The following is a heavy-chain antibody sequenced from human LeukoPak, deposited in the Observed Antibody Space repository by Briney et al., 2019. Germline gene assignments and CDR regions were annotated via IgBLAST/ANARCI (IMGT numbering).Heavy chain of an antibody. CDR1: GYSISSGYY. J-gene: IGHJ5*02. Sequence: PSETLSLTCAVSGYSISSGYYWVWIRQPPGKGLEWIGSIYHSGSTYYNPSLKSRVTISVDTSKNQFSLKLSSVTAADTAVYYCARHADIVATIADWFDPWGQGTLVTVSS. CDR2: IYHSGST. CDR3: ARHADIVATIADWFDP. D-gene: IGHD5-12*01. V-gene: IGHV4-38-2*01.